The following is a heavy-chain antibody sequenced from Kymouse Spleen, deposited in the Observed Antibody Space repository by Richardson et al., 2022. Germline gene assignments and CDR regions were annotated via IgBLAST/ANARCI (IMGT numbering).Heavy chain of an antibody. Sequence: QVQLQQWGAGLLKPSETLSLTCAVYGGSFSGYYWSWIRQPPGKGLEWIGEINHSGSTNYNPSLKSRVTISVDTSKNQFSLKLSSVTAADTAVYYCAREDYDSSGYTWGQGTLVTVSS. V-gene: IGHV4-34*01. D-gene: IGHD3-22*01. J-gene: IGHJ5*02. CDR1: GGSFSGYY. CDR2: INHSGST. CDR3: AREDYDSSGYT.